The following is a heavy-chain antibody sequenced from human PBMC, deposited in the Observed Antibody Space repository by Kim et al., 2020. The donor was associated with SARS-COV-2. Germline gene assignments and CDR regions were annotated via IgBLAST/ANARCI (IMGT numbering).Heavy chain of an antibody. D-gene: IGHD6-13*01. CDR3: ARDQGSSSWWAPPYYYYGMDV. CDR1: GYTFTSYA. Sequence: ASVKVSCKASGYTFTSYAMNWVRQAPGQGLEWMGWINTNTGNPTYAQGFTGRFVFSLDTSVSTAYLQISSLKAEDTAVYYCARDQGSSSWWAPPYYYYGMDVWGQGTTVTVSS. CDR2: INTNTGNP. V-gene: IGHV7-4-1*02. J-gene: IGHJ6*02.